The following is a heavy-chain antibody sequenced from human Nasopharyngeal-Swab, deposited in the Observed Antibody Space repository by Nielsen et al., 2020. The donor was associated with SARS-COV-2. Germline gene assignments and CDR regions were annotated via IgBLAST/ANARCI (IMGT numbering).Heavy chain of an antibody. V-gene: IGHV1-46*01. J-gene: IGHJ4*02. CDR1: GETFTSYY. D-gene: IGHD3-10*01. Sequence: ASVKVSCKASGETFTSYYMHWVRQAPGQGLEWMGIINPSGGSTSYAQKFQGRVTMTRDTSTSTVYMELSSLRSEDTAVYYCASGVYYYGSGSYYNSPLGYWGQGTLVTVSS. CDR2: INPSGGST. CDR3: ASGVYYYGSGSYYNSPLGY.